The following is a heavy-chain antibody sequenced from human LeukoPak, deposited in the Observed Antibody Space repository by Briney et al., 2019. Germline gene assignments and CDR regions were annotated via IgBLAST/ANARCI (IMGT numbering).Heavy chain of an antibody. V-gene: IGHV5-51*01. D-gene: IGHD3-22*01. CDR3: ATSYYYDSSGYCDY. CDR2: IYPGDSDT. J-gene: IGHJ4*02. CDR1: GYSFTNYW. Sequence: GESLKISCEGSGYSFTNYWIGWVRQMPGKGLEWMGIIYPGDSDTRYSPSFQGQVTISADKSISTAYLQWSSLRASDTAMYYCATSYYYDSSGYCDYWGQGTLVTVSS.